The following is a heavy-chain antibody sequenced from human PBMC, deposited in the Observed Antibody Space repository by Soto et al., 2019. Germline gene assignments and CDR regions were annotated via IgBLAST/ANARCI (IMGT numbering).Heavy chain of an antibody. Sequence: SVKVSCKTSGYSFTDYKLHWVRQAPGQGLEWMGRIIPILGIANYAQKFQGRVTITADKSTSTAYMELSSLRSEDTAVYYCASRSSGWYFDYWGQGTLVTVSS. D-gene: IGHD6-19*01. CDR2: IIPILGIA. CDR1: GYSFTDYK. V-gene: IGHV1-69*02. CDR3: ASRSSGWYFDY. J-gene: IGHJ4*02.